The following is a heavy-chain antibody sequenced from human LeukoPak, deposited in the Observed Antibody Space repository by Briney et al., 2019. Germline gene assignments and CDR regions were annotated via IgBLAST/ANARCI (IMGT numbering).Heavy chain of an antibody. CDR1: GGTFSSYA. V-gene: IGHV1-69*05. Sequence: ASVKVSCKASGGTFSSYAISWVRQAPGQGLEWMGRIIPSFGTANYAQKFQGRVTITTDESTSTAYMELSSLRSEDTAVYYCARGGPLGYYFDYWGQGTLVTVSS. CDR3: ARGGPLGYYFDY. D-gene: IGHD7-27*01. CDR2: IIPSFGTA. J-gene: IGHJ4*02.